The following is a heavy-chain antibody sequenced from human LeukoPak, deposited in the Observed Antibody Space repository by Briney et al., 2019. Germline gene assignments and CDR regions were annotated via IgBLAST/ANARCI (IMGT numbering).Heavy chain of an antibody. D-gene: IGHD4-17*01. CDR3: ARSDYVGALDY. CDR1: GGSISSGGYS. Sequence: PSETLSLTCAVSGGSISSGGYSWSWIRQPPGKGLEWIGYIYHSGSTYYSPSLKSRVTISVDRSKNQFSLKLSSVTAADTAVYYCARSDYVGALDYWGQGTLVTVSS. V-gene: IGHV4-30-2*01. CDR2: IYHSGST. J-gene: IGHJ4*02.